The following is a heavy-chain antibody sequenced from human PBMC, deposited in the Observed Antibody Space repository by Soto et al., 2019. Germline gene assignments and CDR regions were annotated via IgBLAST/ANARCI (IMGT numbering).Heavy chain of an antibody. V-gene: IGHV4-34*01. Sequence: QVQLQQWGAGLLKPSETLSLTCAVYGGSFSGYYWSWIRQPPGKGLEWIGEINHSGSTNYNPSLNRRVTRSVDTSKNQFSLKLSSVTAADTAVYYCARGVPVLRFLEWINYGMDVWGQGTTVTVSS. CDR1: GGSFSGYY. CDR3: ARGVPVLRFLEWINYGMDV. CDR2: INHSGST. J-gene: IGHJ6*02. D-gene: IGHD3-3*01.